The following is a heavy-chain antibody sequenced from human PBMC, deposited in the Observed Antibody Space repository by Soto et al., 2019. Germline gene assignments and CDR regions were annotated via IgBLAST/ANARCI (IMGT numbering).Heavy chain of an antibody. Sequence: PSETLSLTCTVSGGSISIGDYYWGWIRHPPGKDLEWIGYIYYSGSTYYNPSLKSRVTISVDTSKNQFSLKLSSVTAADTAVYYCARGSVQFDWTYSYFDYWGQGTLVTVSS. CDR1: GGSISIGDYY. CDR3: ARGSVQFDWTYSYFDY. D-gene: IGHD3-9*01. V-gene: IGHV4-30-4*01. J-gene: IGHJ4*02. CDR2: IYYSGST.